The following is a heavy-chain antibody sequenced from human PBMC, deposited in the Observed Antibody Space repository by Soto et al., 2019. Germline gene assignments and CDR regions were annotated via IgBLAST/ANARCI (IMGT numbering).Heavy chain of an antibody. CDR2: ISYDGSNK. D-gene: IGHD4-17*01. V-gene: IGHV3-30*18. J-gene: IGHJ6*02. Sequence: GGSLRLSCAASGFTFSSYGMHWVRQAPGKGLEWVAVISYDGSNKYYADSVKGRFTISRDNSKNTLYLQMNSLRAEDTAVYYCAKDRENSRNRVNIIYGGSSRVGYYYGMDVWGQGTTVTVSS. CDR3: AKDRENSRNRVNIIYGGSSRVGYYYGMDV. CDR1: GFTFSSYG.